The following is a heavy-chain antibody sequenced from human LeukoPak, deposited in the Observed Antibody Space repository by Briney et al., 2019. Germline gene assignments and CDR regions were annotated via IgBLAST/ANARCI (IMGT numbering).Heavy chain of an antibody. J-gene: IGHJ4*02. Sequence: PGGSLRLSCAASGFTFSSYAMSWVRQAPGKGLEWVSSISGSGGSTYYADSVKGRFTISRDNSKNTLYLQRNSLRAEDTAVYYCAKGRFPSHSYYFDYWGQGTLVTVSS. V-gene: IGHV3-23*01. CDR3: AKGRFPSHSYYFDY. CDR1: GFTFSSYA. D-gene: IGHD3-3*01. CDR2: ISGSGGST.